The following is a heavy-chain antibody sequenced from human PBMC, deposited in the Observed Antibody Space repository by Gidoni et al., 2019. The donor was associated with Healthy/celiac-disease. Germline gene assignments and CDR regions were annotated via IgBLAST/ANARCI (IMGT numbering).Heavy chain of an antibody. CDR2: INPSGGST. D-gene: IGHD3-22*01. CDR3: ARAHQGSGYWDPDNWFDP. V-gene: IGHV1-46*01. CDR1: GYTFTSYY. J-gene: IGHJ5*02. Sequence: QVQLVQPGAEVKKPGASVKVSCKAYGYTFTSYYMHWVRQAPGQGLEWMGIINPSGGSTSYAQKFQGRVTMTRDTSTSTVYMELSSLRSEDTAVYYCARAHQGSGYWDPDNWFDPWGQGTLVTVSS.